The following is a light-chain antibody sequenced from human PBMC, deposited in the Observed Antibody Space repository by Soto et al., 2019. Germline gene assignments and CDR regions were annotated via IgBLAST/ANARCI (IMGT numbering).Light chain of an antibody. V-gene: IGLV2-23*02. CDR2: EVT. Sequence: QSVLTQPASVSGSPGQSITISCTGTSSDVGSYNLVSWYQQHPGKAPKLMIYEVTKRPSGVSDRFSGSKSGNTASLTISGLRGEDEADYYCCTYAGSNYVFGTGPNVTVL. CDR1: SSDVGSYNL. J-gene: IGLJ1*01. CDR3: CTYAGSNYV.